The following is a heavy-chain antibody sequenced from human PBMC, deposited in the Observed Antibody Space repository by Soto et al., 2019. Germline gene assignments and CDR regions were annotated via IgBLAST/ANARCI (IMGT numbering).Heavy chain of an antibody. Sequence: ASVKVSCKASGYTFTSYDINWVRQATGQGLELMGWMNPNSGNTGYAQKFQGRVTMTRNTSISTAYMELSSLRSEDTAVYYCARGLDYGDETGYYGMDVWGQGTTVTVSS. V-gene: IGHV1-8*01. D-gene: IGHD4-17*01. J-gene: IGHJ6*02. CDR3: ARGLDYGDETGYYGMDV. CDR2: MNPNSGNT. CDR1: GYTFTSYD.